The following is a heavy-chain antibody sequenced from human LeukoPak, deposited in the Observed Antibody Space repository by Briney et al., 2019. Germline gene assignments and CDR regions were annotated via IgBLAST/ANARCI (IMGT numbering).Heavy chain of an antibody. CDR1: GFTFSSAA. J-gene: IGHJ4*02. CDR3: AKDSRLEY. CDR2: ISGSGGST. Sequence: GGSLRLSCAASGFTFSSAAMSWVRQGQGKGLEWVSAISGSGGSTYYAHSVKGRFTISRDNSKNTLHLQMNSLRAEDTAVYYCAKDSRLEYWGQGTLVTVSS. D-gene: IGHD1-1*01. V-gene: IGHV3-23*01.